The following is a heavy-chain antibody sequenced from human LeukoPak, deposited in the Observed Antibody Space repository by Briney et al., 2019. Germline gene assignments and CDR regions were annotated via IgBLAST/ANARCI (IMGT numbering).Heavy chain of an antibody. V-gene: IGHV4-59*01. CDR3: ARGLGRGSSWGQVGY. CDR2: IYYSGST. CDR1: GGPITSYY. J-gene: IGHJ4*02. Sequence: SETLSLTCTVSGGPITSYYWSWIRQPPGKGLEWIGYIYYSGSTNYNPSLKSRVTISVDTSKNQFSLKLSSVTAADTAVYYCARGLGRGSSWGQVGYWGQGTLVTVSS. D-gene: IGHD6-13*01.